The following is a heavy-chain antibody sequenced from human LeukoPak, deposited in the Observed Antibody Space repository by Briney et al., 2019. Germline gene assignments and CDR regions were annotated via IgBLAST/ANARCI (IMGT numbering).Heavy chain of an antibody. CDR1: GGSISSGDDY. Sequence: SQTLSLTCTVSGGSISSGDDYWSWIRQPPGKGLEWIGYIYYSGTTYYNPSLKSRASISVDTSKNQFSLKLRSATTADTALYYCAREGECSGGSCYSYGWFDPWGQGTLVTVSS. CDR3: AREGECSGGSCYSYGWFDP. CDR2: IYYSGTT. V-gene: IGHV4-30-4*01. J-gene: IGHJ5*02. D-gene: IGHD2-15*01.